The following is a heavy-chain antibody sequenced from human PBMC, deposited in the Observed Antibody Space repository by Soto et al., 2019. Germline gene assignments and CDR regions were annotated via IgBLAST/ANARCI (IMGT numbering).Heavy chain of an antibody. CDR1: GYRFINYW. V-gene: IGHV5-51*01. Sequence: GESLKISCKGSGYRFINYWIGWVRQMPGKGLEWMGIINPGDSDTRYSPSFQGQVTISADKSISTAYLQWSSLKASDTAIYFCARSFTAGTAGDYWGQGTLVTGSS. J-gene: IGHJ4*02. CDR3: ARSFTAGTAGDY. CDR2: INPGDSDT. D-gene: IGHD6-19*01.